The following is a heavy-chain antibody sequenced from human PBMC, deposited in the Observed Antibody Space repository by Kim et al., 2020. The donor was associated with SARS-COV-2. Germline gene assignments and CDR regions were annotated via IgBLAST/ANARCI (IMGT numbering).Heavy chain of an antibody. CDR2: ISWNSGSI. J-gene: IGHJ6*02. D-gene: IGHD3-22*01. V-gene: IGHV3-9*01. CDR1: GFTFDDYA. Sequence: GGSLRLSCAASGFTFDDYAMHWVRQAPGKGLEWVSGISWNSGSIGYADSVKGRFTISRDNAKNSLYLQMNSLRAEDTALYYCAKDTNDDSSGYKVNGMDVWGQGTTVTVSS. CDR3: AKDTNDDSSGYKVNGMDV.